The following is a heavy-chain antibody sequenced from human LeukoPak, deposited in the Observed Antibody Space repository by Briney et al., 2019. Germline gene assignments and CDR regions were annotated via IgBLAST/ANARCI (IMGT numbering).Heavy chain of an antibody. D-gene: IGHD5-12*01. CDR2: SYYSGST. CDR1: GGSISSGGYY. V-gene: IGHV4-31*03. Sequence: SETLSLTCTVSGGSISSGGYYWSWIRQHPGKGLEWIGYSYYSGSTYYNPSLKSRVTISVDTSKNQFSLKLSSVTAADTAVYYCARGVAGYGPYDYWGQGTLVTVSS. J-gene: IGHJ4*02. CDR3: ARGVAGYGPYDY.